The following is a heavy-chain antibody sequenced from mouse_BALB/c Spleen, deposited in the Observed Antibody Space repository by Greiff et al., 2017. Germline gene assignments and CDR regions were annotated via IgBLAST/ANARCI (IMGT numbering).Heavy chain of an antibody. CDR2: ISSGSSTI. CDR1: GFTFSSFG. Sequence: EVKVEESGGGLVQPGGSRKLSCAASGFTFSSFGMHWVRQAPEKGLEWVAYISSGSSTIYYADTVKGRFTISRDNPKNTLFLQMTSLRSEDTAMYYCARGLWSYAMDYWGQGTSVTVSS. J-gene: IGHJ4*01. V-gene: IGHV5-17*02. CDR3: ARGLWSYAMDY. D-gene: IGHD1-1*02.